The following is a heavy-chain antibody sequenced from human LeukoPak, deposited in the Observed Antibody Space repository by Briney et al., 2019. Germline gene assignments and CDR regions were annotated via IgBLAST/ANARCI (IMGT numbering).Heavy chain of an antibody. CDR1: DNSIRSGYY. CDR2: IFHSGST. Sequence: SETLSLTCSVSDNSIRSGYYWGWIRQPPGKGLEWIGSIFHSGSTYYNPSLKSRVTISINKSKNQFSLKVTSLTGADTAVYYCARATGSYPFHYWGQGTLVTVSS. V-gene: IGHV4-38-2*02. J-gene: IGHJ4*02. D-gene: IGHD1-26*01. CDR3: ARATGSYPFHY.